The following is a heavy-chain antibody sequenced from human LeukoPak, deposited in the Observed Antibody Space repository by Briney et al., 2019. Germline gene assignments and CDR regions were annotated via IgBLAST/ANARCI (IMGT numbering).Heavy chain of an antibody. V-gene: IGHV4-61*03. CDR2: VYHIGTT. Sequence: SETLSLTCTVSGGSIKNPTSYWSWIRQAPGKGLEWIGNVYHIGTTSYISSLKGRVTISVDTSKNHFSLEMASVTPEDTALYYCARNTSSSPWFDPWGQGTLVIVSS. J-gene: IGHJ5*02. CDR3: ARNTSSSPWFDP. CDR1: GGSIKNPTSY. D-gene: IGHD6-6*01.